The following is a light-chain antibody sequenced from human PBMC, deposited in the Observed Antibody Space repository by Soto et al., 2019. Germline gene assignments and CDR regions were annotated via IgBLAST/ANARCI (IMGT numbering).Light chain of an antibody. Sequence: EIVLTQSPGTLSLSPGERATLSCRASQCVRSNYLARYQQKPGQTPRLVMYGTSNRATGIPDRFSGSGSGTEFILTISRVEPEDFAVYFCQQYGGSPPVFTFGPGTKVEIK. CDR1: QCVRSNY. CDR2: GTS. J-gene: IGKJ3*01. V-gene: IGKV3-20*01. CDR3: QQYGGSPPVFT.